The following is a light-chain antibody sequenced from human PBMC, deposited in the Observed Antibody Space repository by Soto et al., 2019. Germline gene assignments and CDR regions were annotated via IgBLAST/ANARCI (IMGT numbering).Light chain of an antibody. CDR2: EVS. Sequence: HSALTQSPSASGSPGQSVTISCTGTSSDVGNYKYVSWYQQHPGKAPKLMIYEVSKRPSGVPDRFSGSKSGNTASLTVSGLQVEDEADYYCSSYAGSNLWVFGGGTKLTVL. CDR3: SSYAGSNLWV. V-gene: IGLV2-8*01. J-gene: IGLJ3*02. CDR1: SSDVGNYKY.